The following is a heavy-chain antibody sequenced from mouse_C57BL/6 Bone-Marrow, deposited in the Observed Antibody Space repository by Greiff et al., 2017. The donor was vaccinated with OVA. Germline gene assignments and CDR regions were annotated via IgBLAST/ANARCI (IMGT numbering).Heavy chain of an antibody. CDR2: SRNKANDYTT. V-gene: IGHV7-1*01. D-gene: IGHD2-2*01. CDR3: ARDSYGYDEDYAMDY. CDR1: GFTFSDFY. J-gene: IGHJ4*01. Sequence: DVKLVESGGGLVQSGRSLRLSCATSGFTFSDFYMEWVRQAPGKGLEWIAASRNKANDYTTEYSASVKGRFIVSRDTSQSILYLQMNALRAEDTAIYYCARDSYGYDEDYAMDYWGQGTSVTVSS.